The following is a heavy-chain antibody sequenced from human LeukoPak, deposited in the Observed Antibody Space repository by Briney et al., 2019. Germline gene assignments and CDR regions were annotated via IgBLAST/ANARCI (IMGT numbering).Heavy chain of an antibody. D-gene: IGHD3-22*01. J-gene: IGHJ4*01. Sequence: SETLSLTCTVSGGSVSSGSYDWSWIRQPPGKGLEWIGYIYYSGSTNYNPSLKSRVTISVDTSKNQFSLKLSSVTAADTAVYYCARDGAWLSFDYWGQGTLATVSS. V-gene: IGHV4-61*01. CDR1: GGSVSSGSYD. CDR2: IYYSGST. CDR3: ARDGAWLSFDY.